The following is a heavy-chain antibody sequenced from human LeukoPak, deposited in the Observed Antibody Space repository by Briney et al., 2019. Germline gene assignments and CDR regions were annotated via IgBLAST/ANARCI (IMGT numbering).Heavy chain of an antibody. CDR1: GGTFSSYA. J-gene: IGHJ6*02. Sequence: SVKVSCKASGGTFSSYAISWVREAPGQGLEWMGRIIPILGIANYAQKFQGRVTITADKSTSTAYMELSSLRSEDTAVYYCARSPYCGGHCYSYYYYYGMDVWGQGTTVTVSS. D-gene: IGHD2-21*01. V-gene: IGHV1-69*04. CDR2: IIPILGIA. CDR3: ARSPYCGGHCYSYYYYYGMDV.